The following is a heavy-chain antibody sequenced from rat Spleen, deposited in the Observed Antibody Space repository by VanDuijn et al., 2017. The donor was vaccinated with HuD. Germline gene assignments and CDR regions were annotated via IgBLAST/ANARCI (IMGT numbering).Heavy chain of an antibody. CDR1: GFTFSNYD. Sequence: EVQLVESGGGLVQPGRSLKLSCAASGFTFSNYDMAWVRQAPTKGLEWVASISPRGGSTYYRDSVKGRFTVSRDNAKSTLYLQMDSLRSEDTATYYCARQETSGYSNWFTYWGQGTLVTVSS. V-gene: IGHV5-25*01. CDR3: ARQETSGYSNWFTY. CDR2: ISPRGGST. D-gene: IGHD4-3*01. J-gene: IGHJ3*01.